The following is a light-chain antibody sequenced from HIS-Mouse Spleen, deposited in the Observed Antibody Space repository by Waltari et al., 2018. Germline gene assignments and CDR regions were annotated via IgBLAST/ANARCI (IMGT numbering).Light chain of an antibody. Sequence: DIVMTQSPDSLAVSLGERATINCKSSQSVLYSSNNKNYLAWYQQKPGQRPKLLIYWESTRESGVPDRFSGGGSGTDFTLTSSSLQAEDVAVYYCQQYYSTPWTFGQGTKVEIK. J-gene: IGKJ1*01. CDR3: QQYYSTPWT. V-gene: IGKV4-1*01. CDR1: QSVLYSSNNKNY. CDR2: WES.